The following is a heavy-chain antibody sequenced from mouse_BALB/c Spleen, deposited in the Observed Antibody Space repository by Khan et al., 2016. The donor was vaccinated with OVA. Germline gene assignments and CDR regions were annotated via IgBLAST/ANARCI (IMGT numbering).Heavy chain of an antibody. D-gene: IGHD1-1*01. Sequence: EVQLQESGPGLVKPSQSLSLTCTVTGYSITSDYAWNWIRQFPGNKLEWMGYIKYSGSTSYNPSLKSRISITRDTSTNQFFLQLTSVTTEDTATYYCARSGTITTVVATDFDYWGQGTTLTVSS. J-gene: IGHJ2*01. CDR3: ARSGTITTVVATDFDY. V-gene: IGHV3-2*02. CDR1: GYSITSDYA. CDR2: IKYSGST.